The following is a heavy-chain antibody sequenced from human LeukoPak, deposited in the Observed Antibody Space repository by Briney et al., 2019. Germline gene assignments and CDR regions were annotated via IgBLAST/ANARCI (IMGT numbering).Heavy chain of an antibody. CDR3: AGSDSSSWYVRVVYYVY. J-gene: IGHJ4*02. V-gene: IGHV4-34*01. D-gene: IGHD6-13*01. Sequence: SETLSLTCAVYGGSFSGYYWSWIRQPPGKGLEWIGEINHSGSTNYNPSLKSRVTISVDTSKNQFSLKLSSVTAADTAVYYCAGSDSSSWYVRVVYYVYWGQGTLVTVSS. CDR2: INHSGST. CDR1: GGSFSGYY.